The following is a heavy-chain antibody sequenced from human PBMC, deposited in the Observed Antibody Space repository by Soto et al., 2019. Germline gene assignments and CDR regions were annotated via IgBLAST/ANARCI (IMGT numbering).Heavy chain of an antibody. Sequence: QLQLQESGSGLVKPSETLSLTCAVSGGSISSGGYSWSWIRQPPGKGLEWIGYIYHSGSTYYNPSLKSRVTISEDRSKNQFSMKLRSVTAADTAVYYCARAGGTVVDYWGQGTLVTVSS. J-gene: IGHJ4*02. D-gene: IGHD3-16*01. V-gene: IGHV4-30-2*01. CDR1: GGSISSGGYS. CDR2: IYHSGST. CDR3: ARAGGTVVDY.